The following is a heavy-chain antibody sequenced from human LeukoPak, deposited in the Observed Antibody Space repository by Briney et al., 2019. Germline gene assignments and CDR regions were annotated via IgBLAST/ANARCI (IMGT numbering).Heavy chain of an antibody. V-gene: IGHV1-24*01. D-gene: IGHD5-18*01. CDR1: GYTLTELS. CDR2: FEPEDGGR. J-gene: IGHJ4*02. CDR3: TARRRYSLFDY. Sequence: GASVKVSCNVSGYTLTELSLHWVRQAPGKGLEWMGGFEPEDGGRLYAQNFQGRVTTTEDTSTDTAYMELSSLSSEGTAVYYCTARRRYSLFDYWGQGTLVIVSS.